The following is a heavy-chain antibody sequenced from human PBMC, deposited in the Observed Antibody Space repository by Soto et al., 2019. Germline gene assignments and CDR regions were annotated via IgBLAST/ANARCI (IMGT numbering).Heavy chain of an antibody. J-gene: IGHJ3*02. CDR2: ISSNGGST. CDR3: ARGHGSGSYYGAFDI. Sequence: PGGSLRLSCAASGFTFSSYAMHWVRQAPGKGLEYVSAISSNGGSTYYANSVKGRFTISRDNSKNTLYLQMGSLRAEDMAVYYCARGHGSGSYYGAFDIWGQGTMVTVSS. D-gene: IGHD3-10*01. CDR1: GFTFSSYA. V-gene: IGHV3-64*01.